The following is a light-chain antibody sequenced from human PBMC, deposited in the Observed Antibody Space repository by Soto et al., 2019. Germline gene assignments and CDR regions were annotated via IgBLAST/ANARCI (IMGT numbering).Light chain of an antibody. V-gene: IGKV1-9*01. CDR3: QQLNTYPFT. CDR2: AAS. CDR1: QSISSY. Sequence: DIQLTQSPSFLSASVGDRVTITCRASQSISSYLAWYQQKPGKAPKLLIYAASTLQSGVPSRFSGSESGTEFTLTISSLQPEDFATYYCQQLNTYPFTFGGGTKV. J-gene: IGKJ4*01.